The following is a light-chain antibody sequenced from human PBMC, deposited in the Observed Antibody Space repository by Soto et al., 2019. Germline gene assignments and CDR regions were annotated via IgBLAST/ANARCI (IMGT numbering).Light chain of an antibody. CDR3: SSHTIPNTRV. CDR1: ISDVGTYDY. CDR2: EVR. V-gene: IGLV2-14*03. Sequence: QSVLTHPASVSGSPGQSIAISCTGTISDVGTYDYVSWYQQHPNRAPKLMIYEVRNRPSGVSNRFSGSKSVNTATLTISGLQAEDEADYYCSSHTIPNTRVFGTGTKVTVL. J-gene: IGLJ1*01.